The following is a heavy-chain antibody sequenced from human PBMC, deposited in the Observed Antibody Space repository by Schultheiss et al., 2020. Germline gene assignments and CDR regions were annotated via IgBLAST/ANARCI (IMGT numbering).Heavy chain of an antibody. CDR2: ITGSGGST. CDR1: GFTFSSYG. D-gene: IGHD3-22*01. J-gene: IGHJ6*02. V-gene: IGHV3-NL1*01. Sequence: GESLKISCAASGFTFSSYGMHWVRQAPGKGLEWVSSITGSGGSTYYADSVKGRFTISRDNSKNTLYLQMNRLRAEDTAVYYCATGRSGSGYYVYYGMDIWGQGTT. CDR3: ATGRSGSGYYVYYGMDI.